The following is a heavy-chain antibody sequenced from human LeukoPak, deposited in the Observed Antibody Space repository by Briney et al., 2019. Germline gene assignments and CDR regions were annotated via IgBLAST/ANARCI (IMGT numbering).Heavy chain of an antibody. CDR2: ISTSSSYI. Sequence: GGSLRLSCAASGFTFSNYRMNWVRQAPGKGLEWVSSISTSSSYIYYADSLKGRFTISRDNAKNSLYLQMNRMRAEDTAVYYCARLGAYYFDSGNDDYWGQGTLVTVSS. CDR1: GFTFSNYR. CDR3: ARLGAYYFDSGNDDY. J-gene: IGHJ4*02. V-gene: IGHV3-21*06. D-gene: IGHD3-10*01.